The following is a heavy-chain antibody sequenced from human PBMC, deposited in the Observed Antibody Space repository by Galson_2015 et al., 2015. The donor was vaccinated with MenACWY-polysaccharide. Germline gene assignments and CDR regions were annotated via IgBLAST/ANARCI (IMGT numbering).Heavy chain of an antibody. J-gene: IGHJ6*02. CDR3: AKDYLVDYYYGMDV. Sequence: SLRLSCAASGFTFDDYAMHWVRQAPGKGLEWVSGISWNSGSIGYADSAKGRFTISRDNAKNPLYLQMNSLRAEDTALYYCAKDYLVDYYYGMDVWGQGTTVTVSS. CDR1: GFTFDDYA. CDR2: ISWNSGSI. D-gene: IGHD2-15*01. V-gene: IGHV3-9*01.